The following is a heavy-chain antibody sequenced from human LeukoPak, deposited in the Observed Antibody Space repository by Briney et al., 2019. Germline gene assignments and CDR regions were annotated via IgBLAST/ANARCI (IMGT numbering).Heavy chain of an antibody. CDR3: ARELVDTAMDYYHYGMDV. V-gene: IGHV3-33*08. CDR2: IWYYGSNK. J-gene: IGHJ6*02. CDR1: VLTFSIYG. D-gene: IGHD5-18*01. Sequence: GGSLTLFCAASVLTFSIYGIHWVRQAPGKGLEGLADIWYYGSNKYYANTVNGRFTISRYNSKNTLYLKMNSLRAEDTAVYYCARELVDTAMDYYHYGMDVWGQGTTVTVSS.